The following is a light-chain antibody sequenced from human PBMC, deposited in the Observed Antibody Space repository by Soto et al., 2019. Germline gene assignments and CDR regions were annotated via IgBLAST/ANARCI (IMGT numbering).Light chain of an antibody. CDR2: AAS. CDR1: QGISSY. V-gene: IGKV1-9*01. J-gene: IGKJ1*01. Sequence: DIQLTQSPSFLSASVGDRVTITCRASQGISSYLAWYQQKPGKAPKLLIYAASTLQSGVPSRFSGSGSGTEFTLTISLQPEDFATYFCQQLYSYPWTFGKGTKVEIK. CDR3: QQLYSYPWT.